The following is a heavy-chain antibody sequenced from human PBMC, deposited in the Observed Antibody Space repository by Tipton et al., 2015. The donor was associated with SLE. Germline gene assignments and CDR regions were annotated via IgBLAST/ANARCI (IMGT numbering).Heavy chain of an antibody. CDR2: IYYSGST. CDR3: ARATDWNLSPDV. CDR1: GGSISTYY. Sequence: LRLSCTVSGGSISTYYWSWIRQPPGKGLEWIGYIYYSGSTYYNPSLGSRLTISVDTSKDQFSLRLTSVTAADTAVYYCARATDWNLSPDVWGKGTTVTVSS. V-gene: IGHV4-59*12. J-gene: IGHJ6*04. D-gene: IGHD1-7*01.